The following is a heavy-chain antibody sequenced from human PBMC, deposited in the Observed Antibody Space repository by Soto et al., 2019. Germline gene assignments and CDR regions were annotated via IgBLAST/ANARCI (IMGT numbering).Heavy chain of an antibody. CDR2: ISGGSSVT. Sequence: GGSLRLSCTASGFTFSDYARAWVRQAPGKGLEWVSTISGGSSVTYYGDSVKGRFTISRDNAKKTLFLQLNRLSAEDTATYYCAKVLSKNYYYPFDFWGQGTQVTVSS. V-gene: IGHV3-23*01. CDR3: AKVLSKNYYYPFDF. CDR1: GFTFSDYA. D-gene: IGHD3-10*01. J-gene: IGHJ4*02.